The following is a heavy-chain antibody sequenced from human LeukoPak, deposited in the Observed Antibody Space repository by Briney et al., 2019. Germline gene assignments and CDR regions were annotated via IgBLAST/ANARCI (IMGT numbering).Heavy chain of an antibody. CDR1: GGSISSYY. V-gene: IGHV4-4*07. CDR3: ARGYSSGWPPGPYYYYGMDV. J-gene: IGHJ6*02. CDR2: IYTSGST. D-gene: IGHD6-19*01. Sequence: SETLSLTCTVSGGSISSYYWSWIRQPAGKGLEWIGRIYTSGSTNYNPSLKSRVTMSVDTSENQFSLKLSSVTAADTAVYYCARGYSSGWPPGPYYYYGMDVWGQGTTVTVSS.